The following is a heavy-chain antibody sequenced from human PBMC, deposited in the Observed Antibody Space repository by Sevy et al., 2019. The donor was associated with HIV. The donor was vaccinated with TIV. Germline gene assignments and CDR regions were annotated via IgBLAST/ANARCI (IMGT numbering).Heavy chain of an antibody. V-gene: IGHV3-23*01. CDR2: LSFGCGKI. Sequence: GGSLRLSCAASGFDFSIYSMSWVRQAPGKGLEWVSTLSFGCGKINYADSVKGRFTISRDNSKSSVYLQMNNMRVEDTAVYYCAREGCTKPHDYWVQGTLVTVSS. CDR1: GFDFSIYS. J-gene: IGHJ4*02. CDR3: AREGCTKPHDY. D-gene: IGHD2-8*01.